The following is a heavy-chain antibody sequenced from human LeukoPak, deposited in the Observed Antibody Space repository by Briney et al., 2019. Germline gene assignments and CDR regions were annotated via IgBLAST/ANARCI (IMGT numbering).Heavy chain of an antibody. Sequence: SETLSLTCTVSSGSINSGGYYWSWIRQHPGKGLEWIGYIYYSGSTYYNPSLKSRVTISVNTSKNQFSLKLSSVTAADTAVYYCAASPRTSGYDGLFDYWGQGTLVTVSS. CDR1: SGSINSGGYY. J-gene: IGHJ4*02. CDR3: AASPRTSGYDGLFDY. D-gene: IGHD5-12*01. CDR2: IYYSGST. V-gene: IGHV4-31*03.